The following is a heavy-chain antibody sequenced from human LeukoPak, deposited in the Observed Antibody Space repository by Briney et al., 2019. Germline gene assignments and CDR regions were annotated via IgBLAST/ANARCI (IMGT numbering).Heavy chain of an antibody. Sequence: PGGSLRLSCAASGFTFSSYAMSWVRQAPGKGLEWVSAISGSGGSTYYADSVKGRFTISRDNSKNTLYLQMNSLRAGDTAVYYCAKPFRGDYLPYYYWGQGTLVTVSS. CDR2: ISGSGGST. CDR3: AKPFRGDYLPYYY. V-gene: IGHV3-23*01. D-gene: IGHD2-21*01. CDR1: GFTFSSYA. J-gene: IGHJ4*02.